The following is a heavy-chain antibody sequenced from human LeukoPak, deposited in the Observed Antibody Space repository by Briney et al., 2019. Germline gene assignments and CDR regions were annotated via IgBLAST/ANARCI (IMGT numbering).Heavy chain of an antibody. Sequence: SETLSLTCAVYGGSFSGYYWSWIRQPPGKGLEWIGEINHSGSTNYNPSLKSRVTISVDTSKNQFSLKLSSVTAADTAVYYCARRADYGDYSDYWGQGTLVTVSS. V-gene: IGHV4-34*01. CDR3: ARRADYGDYSDY. CDR1: GGSFSGYY. D-gene: IGHD4-17*01. J-gene: IGHJ4*02. CDR2: INHSGST.